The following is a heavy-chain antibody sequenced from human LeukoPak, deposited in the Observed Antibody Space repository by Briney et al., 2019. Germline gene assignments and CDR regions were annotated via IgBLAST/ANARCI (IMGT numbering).Heavy chain of an antibody. J-gene: IGHJ4*02. CDR2: INPSGGST. CDR1: GYTFTTYY. CDR3: AILVTGDYFDY. D-gene: IGHD3-16*02. V-gene: IGHV1-46*01. Sequence: AASVKVSCKASGYTFTTYYMHWVRQAPGQGLEWMGLINPSGGSTTYAQKFQGRVTMTRDTSTSTVYMELSSLRYEDTAVYYCAILVTGDYFDYWGQGTLVTVSS.